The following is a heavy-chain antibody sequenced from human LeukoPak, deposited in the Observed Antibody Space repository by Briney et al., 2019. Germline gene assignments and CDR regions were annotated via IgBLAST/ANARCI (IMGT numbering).Heavy chain of an antibody. D-gene: IGHD3-3*01. Sequence: SETLSLTCAVPAPSMRTGLYYWNWIRQPAGKGLELIGRIYPSGNTNYNPSLERRVTISVDTAKNQFSLKLISVTAADTALYYCARGQYDFWSGYDVNWFDPWGQGTLVTVSS. CDR3: ARGQYDFWSGYDVNWFDP. CDR1: APSMRTGLYY. V-gene: IGHV4-61*02. J-gene: IGHJ5*02. CDR2: IYPSGNT.